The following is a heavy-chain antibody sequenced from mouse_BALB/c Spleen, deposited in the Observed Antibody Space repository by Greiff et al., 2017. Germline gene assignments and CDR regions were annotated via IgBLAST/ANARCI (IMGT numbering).Heavy chain of an antibody. CDR1: GFTFSSYA. D-gene: IGHD2-4*01. V-gene: IGHV5-6-5*01. CDR2: ISSGGST. J-gene: IGHJ3*01. Sequence: EVHLVESGGGLVKPGGSLKLSCAASGFTFSSYAMSWVRQTPEKRLEWVASISSGGSTYYPDSVKGRFTISRDNARNILYLQMSSLRSEDTAMYYCARSRITTSWFAYWGQGTLVTVSA. CDR3: ARSRITTSWFAY.